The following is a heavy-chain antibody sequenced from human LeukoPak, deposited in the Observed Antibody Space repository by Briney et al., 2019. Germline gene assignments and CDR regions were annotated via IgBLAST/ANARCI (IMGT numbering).Heavy chain of an antibody. V-gene: IGHV4-4*07. Sequence: PSETLSLTCTVSGGSISSYYWSWIRQPAGKGLEWIGRIYTSGSTNYNPSLKSRVSISVDTSKTQFPLKLSSVTAADTAVYYCARHQWVPAFDVWGQGTMVTVSS. CDR2: IYTSGST. CDR1: GGSISSYY. CDR3: ARHQWVPAFDV. D-gene: IGHD1-26*01. J-gene: IGHJ3*01.